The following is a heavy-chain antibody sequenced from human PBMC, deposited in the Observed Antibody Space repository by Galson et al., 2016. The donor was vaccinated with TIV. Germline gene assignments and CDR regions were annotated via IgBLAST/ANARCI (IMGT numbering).Heavy chain of an antibody. J-gene: IGHJ4*02. D-gene: IGHD3-9*01. CDR3: ARDYDIVTGHSSFDY. CDR2: IDPNSGDT. Sequence: SVKVSCKASGYPFTGYYIHWVRRAPGKGLEWIGWIDPNSGDTYYAQKFEGRVTMTRDASNNTAYMELNSLRSDDTAVYYCARDYDIVTGHSSFDYWGQGTLGTVSA. V-gene: IGHV1-2*02. CDR1: GYPFTGYY.